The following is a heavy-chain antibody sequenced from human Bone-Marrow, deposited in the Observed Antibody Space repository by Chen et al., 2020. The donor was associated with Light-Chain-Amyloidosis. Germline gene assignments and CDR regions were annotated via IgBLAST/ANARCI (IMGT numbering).Heavy chain of an antibody. CDR1: GYPFPGYY. CDR3: ARDKWRGDNGFDP. CDR2: VNPNSGGT. V-gene: IGHV1-2*02. J-gene: IGHJ5*02. D-gene: IGHD5-12*01. Sequence: QSQLVQSGAEVKKPGASVKVSCKAPGYPFPGYYMPWVRQGPGQGLECMGWVNPNSGGTINAQKFQGRDTLTSNTSISTAYMGLGRMRADDTAGYYCARDKWRGDNGFDPWGQGTLVTVSS.